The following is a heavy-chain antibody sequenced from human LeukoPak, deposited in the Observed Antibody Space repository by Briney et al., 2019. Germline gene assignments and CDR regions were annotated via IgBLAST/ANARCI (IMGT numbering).Heavy chain of an antibody. Sequence: GSLRLSCAASGFTFSSYTINWVRQAPGKGLEWVSSISGSSYYIYYADSVKGRFTVSRDNAKNSLYLQMNSLRAEDTAVYYCARDSGYCSSAGCYVHYFDYWGQGTLVTVSS. CDR3: ARDSGYCSSAGCYVHYFDY. J-gene: IGHJ4*02. CDR2: ISGSSYYI. D-gene: IGHD2-2*01. CDR1: GFTFSSYT. V-gene: IGHV3-21*01.